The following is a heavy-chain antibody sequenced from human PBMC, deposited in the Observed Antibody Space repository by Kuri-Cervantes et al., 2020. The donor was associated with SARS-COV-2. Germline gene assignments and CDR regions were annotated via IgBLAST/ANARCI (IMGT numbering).Heavy chain of an antibody. D-gene: IGHD2-2*02. J-gene: IGHJ6*02. CDR3: ARDPYCSSTSCYTGYYYYGMDV. Sequence: GGSLRLSCAASGFTFSSYSMNWVRQAPGKGLEWVSYISSSSSTIYYADSVKGRFTISRDNAKNSLYLQMNSLRAEDTAVYYCARDPYCSSTSCYTGYYYYGMDVWGQETTVTVSS. V-gene: IGHV3-48*01. CDR2: ISSSSSTI. CDR1: GFTFSSYS.